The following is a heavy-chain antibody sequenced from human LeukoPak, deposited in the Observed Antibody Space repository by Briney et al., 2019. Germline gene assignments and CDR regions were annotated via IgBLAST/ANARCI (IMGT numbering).Heavy chain of an antibody. CDR3: ARGYYDFWSYRFDP. Sequence: SETLSLTCTVSGGSISSYYWSWIRQPPGKGLEWIGYIYYSGSTNYNPSLKSRVTISVDTSKNQFSLKLSSVTAADTAVYYCARGYYDFWSYRFDPWGQGTLVTVSS. CDR1: GGSISSYY. V-gene: IGHV4-59*08. D-gene: IGHD3-3*01. J-gene: IGHJ5*02. CDR2: IYYSGST.